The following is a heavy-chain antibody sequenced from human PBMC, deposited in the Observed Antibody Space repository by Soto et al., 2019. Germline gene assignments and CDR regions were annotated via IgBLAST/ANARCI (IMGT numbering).Heavy chain of an antibody. CDR3: ARAHQILVPASVPSHYVLDV. CDR2: ISVYNGNT. Sequence: QVQLVQSGAEVKKPGASVKVSCKSSGYTFTSYGISWMRLAPGQGLECLGWISVYNGNTNYANHFQGRVTMTTDTTTSTADRELRSLRSDDTAVYYCARAHQILVPASVPSHYVLDVWGQGTTVTVSS. D-gene: IGHD2-2*02. CDR1: GYTFTSYG. V-gene: IGHV1-18*01. J-gene: IGHJ6*02.